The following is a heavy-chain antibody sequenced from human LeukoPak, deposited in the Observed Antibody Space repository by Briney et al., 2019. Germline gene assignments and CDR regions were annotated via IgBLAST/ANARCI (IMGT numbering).Heavy chain of an antibody. Sequence: GRSLRLSCAASGFPFSTYGMHWVRQAPGKGLEWVAVIWYDGSNKNYVDSVMGRFTISRDNSKNTLCLQMNSLRLEDTAVYYCARGGGERGMDVWGQGTTVSVSS. CDR1: GFPFSTYG. CDR2: IWYDGSNK. CDR3: ARGGGERGMDV. V-gene: IGHV3-33*01. D-gene: IGHD2-21*01. J-gene: IGHJ6*02.